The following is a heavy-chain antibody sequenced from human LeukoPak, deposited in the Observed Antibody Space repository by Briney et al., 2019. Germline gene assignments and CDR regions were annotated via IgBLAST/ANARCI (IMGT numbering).Heavy chain of an antibody. CDR1: GGSFSGYY. CDR3: ARGPRTIFGVVTSILLDV. V-gene: IGHV4-34*01. CDR2: INHSGST. J-gene: IGHJ6*02. Sequence: SETLSLTRAVYGGSFSGYYWSWIRQPPGKGLEWIGEINHSGSTNYNPSLKSRVTISVDTSKNQFSLKLSSVTAADTAVYYCARGPRTIFGVVTSILLDVWGQGTTVTVSS. D-gene: IGHD3-3*01.